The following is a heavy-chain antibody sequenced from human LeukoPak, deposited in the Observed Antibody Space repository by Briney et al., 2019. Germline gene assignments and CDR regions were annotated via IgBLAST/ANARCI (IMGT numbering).Heavy chain of an antibody. CDR2: ISAYNGNT. Sequence: ASVKVSFKASGYTFTSYGISWVRQAPGQGLEWMGGISAYNGNTNYAQKLQGRVTMTTDTSTSTAYMELRSLRSDDTAVYYCARVGSIAAAGTPFSGYWGQGTLVTVSS. V-gene: IGHV1-18*01. J-gene: IGHJ4*02. CDR1: GYTFTSYG. CDR3: ARVGSIAAAGTPFSGY. D-gene: IGHD6-13*01.